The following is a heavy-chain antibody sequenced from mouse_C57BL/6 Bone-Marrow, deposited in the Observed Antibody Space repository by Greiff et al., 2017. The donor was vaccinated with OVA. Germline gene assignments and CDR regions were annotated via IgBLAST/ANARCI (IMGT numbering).Heavy chain of an antibody. CDR1: GYSFTSYY. CDR3: AREGWPYYYGSSPFAY. D-gene: IGHD1-1*01. CDR2: IYPGSGNT. V-gene: IGHV1-66*01. J-gene: IGHJ3*01. Sequence: VQLQQSGPELVKPGASVKISCKASGYSFTSYYIPWVKQRPGQGLEWIGWIYPGSGNTKYNEKFKGKATLTADTASSTAYMQLSSLTSEDSAVYYCAREGWPYYYGSSPFAYWGQGTLVTVSA.